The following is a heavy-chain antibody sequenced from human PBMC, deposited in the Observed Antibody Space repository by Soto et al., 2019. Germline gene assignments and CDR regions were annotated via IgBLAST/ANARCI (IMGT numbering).Heavy chain of an antibody. CDR3: ARSPSGSSSVPDY. CDR2: INHSGST. V-gene: IGHV4-34*01. Sequence: QVQLQQWGAGLLKPSETLSLTFAVYGGSFSGYYWSWIRQPPGKGLEWIGEINHSGSTNYNPSLKSRVNISVDTSKNQFSLKLSSVTAADTAVYYCARSPSGSSSVPDYWGQGTLVTVSS. J-gene: IGHJ4*02. CDR1: GGSFSGYY. D-gene: IGHD6-6*01.